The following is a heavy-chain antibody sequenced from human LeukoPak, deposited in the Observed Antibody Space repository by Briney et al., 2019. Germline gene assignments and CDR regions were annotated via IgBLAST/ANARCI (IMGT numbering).Heavy chain of an antibody. D-gene: IGHD2-2*01. J-gene: IGHJ4*02. CDR2: IYQSGSA. Sequence: SETLSLTCTVSGDSISSGSYYWSWIRQTAGKELEWIGHIYQSGSANYNSSLKSRVTISVDTSKNQFSLKLSSVTAADTAVYYCAREIVVVPAAYDYWGQGTLVTVSS. CDR1: GDSISSGSYY. V-gene: IGHV4-61*09. CDR3: AREIVVVPAAYDY.